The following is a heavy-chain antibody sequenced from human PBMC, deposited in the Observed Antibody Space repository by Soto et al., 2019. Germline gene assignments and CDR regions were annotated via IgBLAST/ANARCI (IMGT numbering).Heavy chain of an antibody. Sequence: EVQLVESGGGLVQPGGSLRLSCAASGFTFSSYSMNWVRQAPGKGLEWVSSISSSSSYIYYADSVKGRFTFSRDNAKNSLYLQMNSPRAEDTAVYYCARDWVVVAETIYYWGQGTIVTVSS. CDR1: GFTFSSYS. V-gene: IGHV3-21*01. CDR3: ARDWVVVAETIYY. CDR2: ISSSSSYI. J-gene: IGHJ4*02. D-gene: IGHD2-15*01.